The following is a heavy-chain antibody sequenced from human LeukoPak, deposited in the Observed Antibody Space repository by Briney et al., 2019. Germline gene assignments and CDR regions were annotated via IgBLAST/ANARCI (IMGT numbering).Heavy chain of an antibody. J-gene: IGHJ4*02. CDR3: ARDALGLSY. CDR2: ITNDGKST. CDR1: GFTFSNYR. D-gene: IGHD3/OR15-3a*01. V-gene: IGHV3-74*01. Sequence: GGSPRLSCVASGFTFSNYRMHWVRQAPGKGLVWVSSITNDGKSTNFADSVKGRLTISRDNAKNTVYLHMNSLRVEDTAVYYCARDALGLSYWGQGTLVTVSS.